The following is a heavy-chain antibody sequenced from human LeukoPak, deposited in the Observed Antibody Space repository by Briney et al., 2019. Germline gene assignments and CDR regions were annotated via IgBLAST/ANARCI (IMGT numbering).Heavy chain of an antibody. CDR3: ARDIPGYCSGGSCHQPDY. CDR1: GGSISSGGYS. V-gene: IGHV4-30-2*01. J-gene: IGHJ4*02. CDR2: IYHSGST. D-gene: IGHD2-15*01. Sequence: SETLSLTCAVSGGSISSGGYSWSWIRQPPGKGLEWIGYIYHSGSTYYNPSLKSRVTISVDRSKNQFSLKLSSVTAADTAVYYCARDIPGYCSGGSCHQPDYWGQGTLVTVSS.